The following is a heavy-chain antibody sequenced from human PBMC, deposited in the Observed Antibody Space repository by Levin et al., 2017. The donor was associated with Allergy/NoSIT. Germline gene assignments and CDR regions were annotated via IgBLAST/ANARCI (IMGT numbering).Heavy chain of an antibody. J-gene: IGHJ6*03. Sequence: ASVKVSCKASGYTFTGYYMHWVRQAPGQGLEWMGWINPNSGGTNYAQKFQGRVTMTRDTSISTAYMELSRLRSDDTAVYYCARGSLNDILTGYRWRGYYYMDVWGKGTTVTVSS. CDR3: ARGSLNDILTGYRWRGYYYMDV. D-gene: IGHD3-9*01. CDR2: INPNSGGT. CDR1: GYTFTGYY. V-gene: IGHV1-2*02.